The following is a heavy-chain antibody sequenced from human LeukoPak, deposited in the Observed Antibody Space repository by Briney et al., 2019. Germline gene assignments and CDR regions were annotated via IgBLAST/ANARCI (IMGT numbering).Heavy chain of an antibody. CDR2: ISSSSSYI. CDR3: ARDDRDDGNFDY. D-gene: IGHD3-10*01. CDR1: GFTFSSYS. Sequence: GGSLRLSCAASGFTFSSYSMNWVRQAPGKGLEWVSSISSSSSYIDYADSVKGRFTISRDNAKNSLYLQMNSLRAEDTAVYYCARDDRDDGNFDYWGQGTLVTVSS. V-gene: IGHV3-21*01. J-gene: IGHJ4*02.